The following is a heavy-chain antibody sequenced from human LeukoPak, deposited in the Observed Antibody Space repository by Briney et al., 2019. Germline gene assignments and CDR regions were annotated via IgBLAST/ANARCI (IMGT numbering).Heavy chain of an antibody. CDR3: ARAPHYYYDSSGSIFDY. V-gene: IGHV4-61*02. Sequence: SETLSLTCTVSGGPISSGSYYWSWIRQPAGKGLEWIGRIYTSGSTNYNPSLESRVTISVDTSKNQFSLKPSSVTAADTAVYYCARAPHYYYDSSGSIFDYWGQGTLVTVSS. D-gene: IGHD3-22*01. CDR2: IYTSGST. CDR1: GGPISSGSYY. J-gene: IGHJ4*02.